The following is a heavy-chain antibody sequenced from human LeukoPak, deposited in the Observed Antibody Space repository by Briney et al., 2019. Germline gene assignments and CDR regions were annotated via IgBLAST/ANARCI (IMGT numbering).Heavy chain of an antibody. J-gene: IGHJ6*03. CDR2: IYYSGST. Sequence: SETLSLTCTVSGGSISSYYWSWIRQPPGKGLEWIGYIYYSGSTNYNPSLRSRVTISVDTSKNQFSLKLSSVTAADTAVYYCARGNWACSSTSCYAGSNYYYYYMDVWGKGTTVTISS. CDR3: ARGNWACSSTSCYAGSNYYYYYMDV. CDR1: GGSISSYY. V-gene: IGHV4-59*01. D-gene: IGHD2-2*01.